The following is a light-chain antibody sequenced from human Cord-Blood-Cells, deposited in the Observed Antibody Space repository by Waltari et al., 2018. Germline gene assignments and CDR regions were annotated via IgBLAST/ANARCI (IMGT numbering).Light chain of an antibody. CDR1: SSDGGGDNY. CDR2: EVS. J-gene: IGLJ3*02. CDR3: SSYTSRSTWV. Sequence: SDVTQPASVSGAPGQSDTIAGTGTSSDGGGDNYVPGYQPHPGKAPEHLSYEVSKRPSGVSNRFSGSTSGNTASLTISGLQAEDEADYYCSSYTSRSTWVFGGGTKLTVL. V-gene: IGLV2-14*01.